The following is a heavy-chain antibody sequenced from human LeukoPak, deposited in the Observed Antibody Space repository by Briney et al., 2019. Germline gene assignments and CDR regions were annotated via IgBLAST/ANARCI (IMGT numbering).Heavy chain of an antibody. D-gene: IGHD3-10*01. Sequence: GGSLRLSCAASGFTVSSNYMSWVRQAPGKGLEWVSVIYSGGSTYYADSVKGRFTISRDNSKNTLYLQMNSLRAEDTAVYYCARSGFGAYYYPYYMDVWGKGTTVTVSS. CDR2: IYSGGST. CDR3: ARSGFGAYYYPYYMDV. CDR1: GFTVSSNY. V-gene: IGHV3-66*01. J-gene: IGHJ6*03.